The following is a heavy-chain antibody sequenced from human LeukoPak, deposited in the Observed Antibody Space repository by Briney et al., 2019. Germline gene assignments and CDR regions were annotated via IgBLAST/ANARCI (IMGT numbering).Heavy chain of an antibody. CDR3: GRLRYNSEWHCFDS. Sequence: PSETLSLTCTVSGGAISSYSWSWIRQPPGKGLEWIGYIFYSGSTNYNPSLKSRVTISVDTSKNQFSLKLSSVTAADTAVYYCGRLRYNSEWHCFDSLLQGSLVTVSS. CDR2: IFYSGST. CDR1: GGAISSYS. J-gene: IGHJ5*01. D-gene: IGHD6-19*01. V-gene: IGHV4-59*08.